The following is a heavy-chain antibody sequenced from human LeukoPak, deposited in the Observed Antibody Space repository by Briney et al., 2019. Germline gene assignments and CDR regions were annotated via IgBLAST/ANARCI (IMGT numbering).Heavy chain of an antibody. J-gene: IGHJ5*02. CDR1: GGSISSYY. CDR3: ARETPHYSGSFGRFDP. V-gene: IGHV4-59*01. CDR2: IYYSGST. Sequence: SETLSLTCTVSGGSISSYYWSWIRQPPGKGLEWIGYIYYSGSTNYNPSLKSRVTISVDTSKNQFSLKLSSVTAADTAVYYCARETPHYSGSFGRFDPWGQGTLVTVSS. D-gene: IGHD1-26*01.